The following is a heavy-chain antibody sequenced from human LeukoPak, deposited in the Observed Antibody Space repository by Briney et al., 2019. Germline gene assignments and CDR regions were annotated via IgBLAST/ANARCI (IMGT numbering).Heavy chain of an antibody. J-gene: IGHJ3*02. CDR3: ARHVGLAAMVTYAFDI. Sequence: PSETLSLTCTVSGGSISTSIYSWGWIRQPPGKGLEWIGLIYYTGSTYYNPSLKSRVTISVDTSKNQFSLKLSSVTAADTAVYYCARHVGLAAMVTYAFDIWGQGTMVTVSS. CDR1: GGSISTSIYS. D-gene: IGHD5-18*01. CDR2: IYYTGST. V-gene: IGHV4-39*01.